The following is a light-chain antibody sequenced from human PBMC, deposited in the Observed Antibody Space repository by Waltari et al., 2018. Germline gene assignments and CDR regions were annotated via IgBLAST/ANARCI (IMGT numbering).Light chain of an antibody. J-gene: IGKJ1*01. CDR2: SAS. Sequence: AVQMTQSPSSLSAFVGARVSITCRASQGIGSDLAWYQQRPGRAPTLLVFSASTLHTGVPSRFSGSGSGTDFTLTINSLQPEDFATYYCLQDHNYPSTFGQGTNVEI. V-gene: IGKV1-6*01. CDR3: LQDHNYPST. CDR1: QGIGSD.